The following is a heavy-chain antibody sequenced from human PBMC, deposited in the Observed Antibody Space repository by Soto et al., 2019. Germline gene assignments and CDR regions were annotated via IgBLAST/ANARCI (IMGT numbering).Heavy chain of an antibody. CDR2: IIPIFGTA. Sequence: SVKGSCKGSGGTFSGDAISWVRQAPGQGLEWMGGIIPIFGTANYAQKFQGRVTITADESTSTAYMELSSLRSEDTAVYYCARDEVGAAGTLMGVWFDPWGQGTLVTVSS. D-gene: IGHD6-13*01. CDR1: GGTFSGDA. J-gene: IGHJ5*02. CDR3: ARDEVGAAGTLMGVWFDP. V-gene: IGHV1-69*13.